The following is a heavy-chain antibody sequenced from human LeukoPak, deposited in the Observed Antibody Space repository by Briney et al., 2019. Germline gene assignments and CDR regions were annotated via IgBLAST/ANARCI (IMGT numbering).Heavy chain of an antibody. CDR3: AKDDHFDY. V-gene: IGHV3-23*01. CDR1: GFTFSRLA. CDR2: ISGSGGRT. J-gene: IGHJ4*02. Sequence: GGSLRLSCAASGFTFSRLAMTWVRQAPGKGLEWVSTISGSGGRTYYADSVKGRFTISRDNSKNTLHLQMNSLRAEDTAIYYCAKDDHFDYWGQGTLVTVSS.